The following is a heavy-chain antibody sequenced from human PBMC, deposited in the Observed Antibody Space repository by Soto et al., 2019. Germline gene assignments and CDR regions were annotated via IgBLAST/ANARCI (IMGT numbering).Heavy chain of an antibody. CDR2: IYPGDSDT. CDR1: GYSXTSYW. J-gene: IGHJ4*02. V-gene: IGHV5-51*01. D-gene: IGHD1-26*01. CDR3: ASFGKWEPLADY. Sequence: KIXXXGSGYSXTSYWIVXVRQMPGKGLEWMGIIYPGDSDTRYSPSFQGQVTISADKSISTAYLQWSSLKASDTAMYYCASFGKWEPLADYWGQGTLVTVSS.